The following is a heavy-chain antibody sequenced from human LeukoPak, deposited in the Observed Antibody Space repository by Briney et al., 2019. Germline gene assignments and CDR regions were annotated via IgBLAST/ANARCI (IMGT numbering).Heavy chain of an antibody. D-gene: IGHD4-17*01. CDR2: ISSSSSMI. J-gene: IGHJ6*02. CDR3: ARVEHGDYYYYGMDV. CDR1: GFTFSTYS. V-gene: IGHV3-48*02. Sequence: GGSLRLSCAASGFTFSTYSMNWVRQAPGKGLEWVSYISSSSSMIKYTDSVKGRFTISRDNAKNSLYLQMNSLRDEDTAVYYCARVEHGDYYYYGMDVWSQGTTVTVSS.